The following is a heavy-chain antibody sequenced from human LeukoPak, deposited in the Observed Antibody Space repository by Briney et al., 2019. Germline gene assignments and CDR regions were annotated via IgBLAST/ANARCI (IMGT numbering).Heavy chain of an antibody. J-gene: IGHJ4*02. Sequence: ASVKVSCKASGYTFTGYYMHWVRQAPGQGLEWMGWINPNSGGTNYAQKFQGRVTMTRDTSISTAYMELSRLRSDDTAVYYCARGLALGSGIYLGVGDYWAQETLVTVSS. CDR1: GYTFTGYY. CDR2: INPNSGGT. CDR3: ARGLALGSGIYLGVGDY. V-gene: IGHV1-2*02. D-gene: IGHD3-10*01.